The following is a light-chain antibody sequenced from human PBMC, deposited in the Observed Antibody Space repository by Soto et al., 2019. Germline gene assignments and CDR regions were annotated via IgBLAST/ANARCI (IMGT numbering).Light chain of an antibody. CDR3: QQCTSWPAPT. V-gene: IGKV3-11*01. CDR1: QSVRTY. Sequence: EVVLTQSPATLSLSPGDRATLSCRASQSVRTYLAWYQQKPGQAPRLLIHDASSRATGIPARFSGSGSGTDFTLTISSLEPEDFAVYYCQQCTSWPAPTFGRGTRLEIK. J-gene: IGKJ5*01. CDR2: DAS.